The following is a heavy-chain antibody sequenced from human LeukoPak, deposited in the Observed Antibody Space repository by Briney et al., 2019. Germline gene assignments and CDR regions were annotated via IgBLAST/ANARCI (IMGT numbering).Heavy chain of an antibody. CDR1: GGSISSYY. J-gene: IGHJ6*03. CDR2: VYFSGST. CDR3: ARGRVSSSTWYSTYYYYFYMDV. V-gene: IGHV4-59*01. Sequence: SETLSLTCTVSGGSISSYYWTWIRQPPGKGLEWIGYVYFSGSTNYNPSLKSRITISADASKNQVSLKLKSVTAADTAVYFCARGRVSSSTWYSTYYYYFYMDVWGKGTTVTVSS. D-gene: IGHD1-1*01.